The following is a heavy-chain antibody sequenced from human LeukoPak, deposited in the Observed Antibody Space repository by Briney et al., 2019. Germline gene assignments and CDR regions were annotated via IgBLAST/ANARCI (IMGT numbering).Heavy chain of an antibody. CDR2: INHSGST. J-gene: IGHJ5*02. Sequence: GSLRLSCAASGFTFSSYEMNWVRQPPGKGLEWIGEINHSGSTNYNPSLKSRVTISVDTSKNQFSLKLSSVTAADTAVYYCARSALLWFGESNWFDPWGQGTLVTVSS. V-gene: IGHV4-34*01. CDR3: ARSALLWFGESNWFDP. CDR1: GFTFSSYE. D-gene: IGHD3-10*01.